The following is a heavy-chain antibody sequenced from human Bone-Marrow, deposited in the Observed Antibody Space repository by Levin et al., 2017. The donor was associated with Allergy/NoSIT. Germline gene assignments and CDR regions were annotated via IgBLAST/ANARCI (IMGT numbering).Heavy chain of an antibody. CDR3: ARDRQDWYYDV. CDR2: INPNDGST. V-gene: IGHV1-46*01. Sequence: VASVKVSCKASGSTFISYYLHWVRQVPGQGLEWMGIINPNDGSTTYSQNFKDRVTMTRDTSMTTVYMELSSLQSEDTAMYYCARDRQDWYYDVWGRGTLVIVSS. CDR1: GSTFISYY. J-gene: IGHJ2*01.